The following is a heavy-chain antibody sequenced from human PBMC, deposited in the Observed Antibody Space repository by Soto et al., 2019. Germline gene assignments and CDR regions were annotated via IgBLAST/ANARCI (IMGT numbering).Heavy chain of an antibody. CDR1: GFTFSSYG. Sequence: QVQLVESGGGVVQPGRSLRLSCAASGFTFSSYGMHWVRQAPGKGLEWVAVIWYDGSNKYYADSVKGRFTISRDNSKNTLYLQMNSLSAEDTAVYYCASAPYSGSYYYYYGMDVWGQGTTVTVSS. CDR2: IWYDGSNK. D-gene: IGHD6-19*01. J-gene: IGHJ6*02. V-gene: IGHV3-33*01. CDR3: ASAPYSGSYYYYYGMDV.